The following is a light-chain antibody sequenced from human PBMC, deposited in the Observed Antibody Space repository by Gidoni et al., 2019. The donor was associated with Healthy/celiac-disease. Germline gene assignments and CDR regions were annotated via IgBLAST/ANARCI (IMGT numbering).Light chain of an antibody. CDR2: QDS. CDR1: NLGDKY. V-gene: IGLV3-1*01. J-gene: IGLJ1*01. CDR3: QAWDSSTGV. Sequence: SYELTQPPSVSGSPGQTASITCSGDNLGDKYACWYQQKPGQSPVLVIYQDSKRPSGIPERLSGSNSGNTATLTISGTQAMDEADYYCQAWDSSTGVFGTGTKVXVX.